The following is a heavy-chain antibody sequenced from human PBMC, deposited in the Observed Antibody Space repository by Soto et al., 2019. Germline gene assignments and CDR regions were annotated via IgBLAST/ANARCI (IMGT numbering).Heavy chain of an antibody. CDR1: GFTFSNYA. J-gene: IGHJ4*02. CDR3: AKGPLGYCSGGSCYPPHYVAY. Sequence: EVQLLDSGGGLVQPGGSLRLSCAASGFTFSNYAMSWVRQAPGKGLEWVSGVGGSGDSTYYADSVKGRFTISRDHSKETVYPQMNSLRAEDTAVHYCAKGPLGYCSGGSCYPPHYVAYWGQGTLVSVSS. D-gene: IGHD2-15*01. CDR2: VGGSGDST. V-gene: IGHV3-23*01.